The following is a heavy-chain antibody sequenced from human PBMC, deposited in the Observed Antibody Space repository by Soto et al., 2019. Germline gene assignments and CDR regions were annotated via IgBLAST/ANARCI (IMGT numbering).Heavy chain of an antibody. V-gene: IGHV3-30*18. CDR2: ISYEVINK. Sequence: QVPLVESGGGVVQPGRSLRLSCAASGFTFSSYDMHWVRQAPGKGLEWVAVISYEVINKYYADSVKGRFTISRDNSKNTLYLQMNSLRAEDTAVYYCAKNSDYSGFDYWGQGTLVTVSS. D-gene: IGHD4-4*01. CDR3: AKNSDYSGFDY. CDR1: GFTFSSYD. J-gene: IGHJ4*02.